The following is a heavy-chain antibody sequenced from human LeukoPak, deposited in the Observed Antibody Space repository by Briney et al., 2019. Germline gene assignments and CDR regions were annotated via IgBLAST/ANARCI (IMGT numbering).Heavy chain of an antibody. V-gene: IGHV2-5*02. CDR2: IYWDDDK. Sequence: SGPTLVKPTQTLTLTCSFSGFSLTTSGVGVGRIRQPPGKALEWLGMIYWDDDKRYSPSLRSRLTFTKDTSAKQVVLTMTNMDPADTATYYCIHAYPRVSWFDPWGQGILVTVSS. D-gene: IGHD2-2*02. CDR3: IHAYPRVSWFDP. J-gene: IGHJ5*02. CDR1: GFSLTTSGVG.